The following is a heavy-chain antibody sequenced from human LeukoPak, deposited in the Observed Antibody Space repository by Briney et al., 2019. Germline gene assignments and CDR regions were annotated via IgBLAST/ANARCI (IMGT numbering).Heavy chain of an antibody. CDR1: GFTVSRSY. CDR3: ARDGEGDIVVAFAFDI. CDR2: IYSGGST. J-gene: IGHJ3*02. D-gene: IGHD2-15*01. Sequence: PGGSLRLSCAASGFTVSRSYMTWVRQRPGKGLEWVSVIYSGGSTYYADSVKGRFTISRNNSKNTVSFQMNSLRAEDTAVYYCARDGEGDIVVAFAFDIWGQGTMVTVSS. V-gene: IGHV3-53*01.